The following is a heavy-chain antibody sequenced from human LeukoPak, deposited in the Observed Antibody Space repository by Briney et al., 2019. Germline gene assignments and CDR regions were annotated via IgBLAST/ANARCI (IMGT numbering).Heavy chain of an antibody. CDR3: ARVGYSSSWYGPWRIMDV. D-gene: IGHD6-13*01. Sequence: ASVKVSCKASGYTFTSYDINWVRQATGQGLEWMGWMNPNSGNTGYAQKFQGRVTMTRNTSISTAYMELSSLRSEDTAVYYCARVGYSSSWYGPWRIMDVWGKGTTVTISS. CDR1: GYTFTSYD. V-gene: IGHV1-8*02. CDR2: MNPNSGNT. J-gene: IGHJ6*03.